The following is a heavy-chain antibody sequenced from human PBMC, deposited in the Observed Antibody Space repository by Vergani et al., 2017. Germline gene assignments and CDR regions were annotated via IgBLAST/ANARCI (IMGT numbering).Heavy chain of an antibody. CDR3: YTDYHDY. D-gene: IGHD2-2*02. CDR2: IRSKNDGGTA. V-gene: IGHV3-15*01. CDR1: GFTLSACG. J-gene: IGHJ4*02. Sequence: EVQLVESGGGLVRPGGALRLSCVGSGFTLSACGMTWVRQAPGKGLEWIGRIRSKNDGGTADYAAPLKGRFTISRDDSKDSAFLLVNNLKTEDTAVYFCYTDYHDYWGQGTLVTVSS.